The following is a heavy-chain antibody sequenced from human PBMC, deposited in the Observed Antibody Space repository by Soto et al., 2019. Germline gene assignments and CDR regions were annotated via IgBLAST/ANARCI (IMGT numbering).Heavy chain of an antibody. CDR1: GYTFTNYG. Sequence: QVQLVQSGAEVKKPGASVKVSCKVSGYTFTNYGISWVLQTPRQGLEWMGWRSSYTGNTNYAQKLQGRVTMTTDTSTSSAYMELRSLRSDDTAVYYCARDVGHYYYGSGYQIYFDYWGQGTLVTLSS. CDR2: RSSYTGNT. V-gene: IGHV1-18*01. CDR3: ARDVGHYYYGSGYQIYFDY. J-gene: IGHJ4*02. D-gene: IGHD3-22*01.